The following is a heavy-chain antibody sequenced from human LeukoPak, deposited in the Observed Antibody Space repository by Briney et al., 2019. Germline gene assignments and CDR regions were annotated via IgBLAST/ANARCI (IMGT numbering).Heavy chain of an antibody. CDR1: GGSISSGTYY. Sequence: PSETLSLTCTVSGGSISSGTYYWTWIRQPAGKGLEWIGRIYTTGSTNYNPSLRSRVTISVDTSKNQFSLKLSSVTAADTAVYYCARDIPSGCHDYWGQGTLVTVSS. J-gene: IGHJ4*02. D-gene: IGHD3-3*01. CDR2: IYTTGST. V-gene: IGHV4-61*02. CDR3: ARDIPSGCHDY.